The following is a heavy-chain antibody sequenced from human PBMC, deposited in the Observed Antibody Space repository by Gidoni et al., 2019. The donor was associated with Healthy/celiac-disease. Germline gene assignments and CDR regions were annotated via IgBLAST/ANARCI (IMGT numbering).Heavy chain of an antibody. D-gene: IGHD2-15*01. CDR1: GFTVSSNY. CDR3: ARGGYGGNFYGMDV. CDR2: IYSGGST. V-gene: IGHV3-66*01. J-gene: IGHJ6*02. Sequence: EVQLFESGGGLVQPGGSLRLSCAASGFTVSSNYMSWVRQAPGKGLEWVSVIYSGGSTYYADSVKGRFTISRDNSKNTLYLQMNSLRAEETAVYYCARGGYGGNFYGMDVWGQGTTVTVSS.